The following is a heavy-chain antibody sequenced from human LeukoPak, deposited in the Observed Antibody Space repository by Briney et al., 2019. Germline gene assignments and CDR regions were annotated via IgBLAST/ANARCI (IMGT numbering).Heavy chain of an antibody. V-gene: IGHV4-61*01. Sequence: SETLSLTCTVSGGSVSSGSYYWSWIRQPPEKGLEWIGYVYYSGSTNYNPSLKSRVTISVDTSKNQFSLKLSSVTAADTAIYYCASRISESYKGYFQQWGQGTLVTVSS. D-gene: IGHD1-26*01. J-gene: IGHJ1*01. CDR1: GGSVSSGSYY. CDR2: VYYSGST. CDR3: ASRISESYKGYFQQ.